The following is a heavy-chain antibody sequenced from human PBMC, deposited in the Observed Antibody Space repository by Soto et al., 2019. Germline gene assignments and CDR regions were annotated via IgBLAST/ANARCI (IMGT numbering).Heavy chain of an antibody. CDR3: ARGVGASYYFDY. D-gene: IGHD1-26*01. Sequence: PSETLSLTCSVSGGSINSNYFWGWIRQPPGRGLEWIGSIYYGGNTYYNPSLESRVTISGDTSKNQFSLKLSSVTAADTAVYYCARGVGASYYFDYWGQGTLVTVSS. CDR1: GGSINSNYF. CDR2: IYYGGNT. V-gene: IGHV4-39*01. J-gene: IGHJ4*02.